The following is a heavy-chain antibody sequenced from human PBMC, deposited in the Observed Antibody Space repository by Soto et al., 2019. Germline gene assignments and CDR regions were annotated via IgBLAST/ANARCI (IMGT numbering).Heavy chain of an antibody. Sequence: SETLSLTCTVSGGSISSFYWSWIRQPPGKGLEWIGYIYYYGNTNYNPSLKSRVTISVDTSKNQFSLKLSSVTAADTAVYYCARRYAGNFDYWGQGTLVTVS. CDR1: GGSISSFY. J-gene: IGHJ4*02. V-gene: IGHV4-59*01. CDR2: IYYYGNT. CDR3: ARRYAGNFDY. D-gene: IGHD2-8*01.